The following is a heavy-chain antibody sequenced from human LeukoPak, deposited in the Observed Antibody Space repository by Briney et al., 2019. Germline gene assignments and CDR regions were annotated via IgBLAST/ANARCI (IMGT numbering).Heavy chain of an antibody. Sequence: ASVKVSFKASGYTFTGYYMHWVRQAPGQGLEWMGWINPNSGGTNYAQKFQGRVTMTRDTSISPAYMGLSRLRSDDTAVYYCARDEGIAAAGPDYWGQGTLVTVSS. V-gene: IGHV1-2*02. CDR3: ARDEGIAAAGPDY. CDR2: INPNSGGT. J-gene: IGHJ4*02. CDR1: GYTFTGYY. D-gene: IGHD6-13*01.